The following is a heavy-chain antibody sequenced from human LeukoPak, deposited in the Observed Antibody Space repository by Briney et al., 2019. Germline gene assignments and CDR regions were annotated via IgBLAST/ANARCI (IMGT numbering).Heavy chain of an antibody. CDR1: GFTLSNYW. V-gene: IGHV3-74*01. CDR3: VREYWYFDL. CDR2: ITSDGSGT. J-gene: IGHJ2*01. Sequence: PGGSLRLSCAASGFTLSNYWMHWVRQAPGKGLVWVSRITSDGSGTSYADSVKGRFTISRDDAKNSIYLQMNSLTAEDTAVYYCVREYWYFDLWGRGTLVTVSS.